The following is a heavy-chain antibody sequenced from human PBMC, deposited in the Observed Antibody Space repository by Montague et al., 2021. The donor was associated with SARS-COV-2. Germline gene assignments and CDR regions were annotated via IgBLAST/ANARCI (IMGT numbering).Heavy chain of an antibody. Sequence: PALVKPTQTLTLTCTFSGFSLNTSGEGVGWVRQPPGKALERLALIYWDDDKRYSPSLKSRSTISKDTTKNEVVLTVANMDPVDTATYYCARYGDYGSWFDAWGQGTLVTVSS. D-gene: IGHD4-17*01. J-gene: IGHJ5*02. V-gene: IGHV2-5*02. CDR2: IYWDDDK. CDR3: ARYGDYGSWFDA. CDR1: GFSLNTSGEG.